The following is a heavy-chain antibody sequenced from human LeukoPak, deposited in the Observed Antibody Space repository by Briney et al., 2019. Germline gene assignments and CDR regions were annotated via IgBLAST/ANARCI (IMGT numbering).Heavy chain of an antibody. Sequence: GAPVKVSCKASGYTFTSYYMHWVRQAPGQGLEWMGIINPSGGSTSYAQKFQGRVTMTRDTSTSTVYMELSSLRSEDTAVYYCAREQVATRQGDYWGQGTLVTVSS. CDR1: GYTFTSYY. CDR3: AREQVATRQGDY. D-gene: IGHD5-12*01. V-gene: IGHV1-46*01. CDR2: INPSGGST. J-gene: IGHJ4*02.